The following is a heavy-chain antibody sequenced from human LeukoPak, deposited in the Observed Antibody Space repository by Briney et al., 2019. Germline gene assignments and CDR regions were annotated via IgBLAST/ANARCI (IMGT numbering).Heavy chain of an antibody. J-gene: IGHJ4*02. CDR1: GGSISSSSYY. CDR2: IYYSGST. CDR3: ARRTTIFGVVTDDY. Sequence: PSETLSLTCTVSGGSISSSSYYWGWIRQPPGKGLEWIGSIYYSGSTYYNPSLKSRVTISVDMSKNQFSLKLSSVTAADTAVYYCARRTTIFGVVTDDYWGQGTLVTVSS. V-gene: IGHV4-39*01. D-gene: IGHD3-3*01.